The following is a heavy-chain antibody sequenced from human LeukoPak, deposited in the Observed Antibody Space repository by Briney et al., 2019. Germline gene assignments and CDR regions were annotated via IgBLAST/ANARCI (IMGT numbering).Heavy chain of an antibody. Sequence: MTSETLSLTCSVSGGSISSNGYYWGWLRQPPGKGLEWIGSIYYSGSTFDNPSLKSRVTISLDKSRNQFSLKLSSVTAADTAVYYCASNQWPTWYFDLWGRGTLVTVSA. J-gene: IGHJ2*01. V-gene: IGHV4-39*07. CDR2: IYYSGST. D-gene: IGHD6-19*01. CDR1: GGSISSNGYY. CDR3: ASNQWPTWYFDL.